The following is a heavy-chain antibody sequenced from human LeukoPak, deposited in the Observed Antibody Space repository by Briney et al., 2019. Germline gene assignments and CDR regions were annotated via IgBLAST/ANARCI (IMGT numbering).Heavy chain of an antibody. D-gene: IGHD1-7*01. CDR1: GGSISSYY. J-gene: IGHJ3*02. CDR3: ARDLGGHNWNYDDAFDI. Sequence: SETLSLTCTVSGGSISSYYWSWLRQPPGKGLEWIGYIYYSGSTNYNPSLKSRVTISVDTSKNQFSLKLSSVTAADTAVYYCARDLGGHNWNYDDAFDIWGQGTMVTVSS. CDR2: IYYSGST. V-gene: IGHV4-59*01.